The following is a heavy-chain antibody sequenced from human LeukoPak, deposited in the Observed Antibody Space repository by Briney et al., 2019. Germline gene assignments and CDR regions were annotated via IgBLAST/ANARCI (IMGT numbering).Heavy chain of an antibody. CDR2: ISGYNGKT. D-gene: IGHD4-17*01. Sequence: ASVKVSCKASGYTFTNHDINWVRQAPGQGLEWMGWISGYNGKTKYAQRLQGRVTMTTDTSTSTAYMELRSLRSDDTAVYYCARDIDPNYGDSYLDYWGQGTLVTVSS. CDR3: ARDIDPNYGDSYLDY. CDR1: GYTFTNHD. J-gene: IGHJ4*02. V-gene: IGHV1-18*01.